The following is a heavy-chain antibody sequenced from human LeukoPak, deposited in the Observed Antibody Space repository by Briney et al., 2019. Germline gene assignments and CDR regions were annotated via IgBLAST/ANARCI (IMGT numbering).Heavy chain of an antibody. CDR3: ARSWSSSGSYYFDY. D-gene: IGHD6-19*01. J-gene: IGHJ4*02. Sequence: SETLSLTCTVSGGSISSSSYYWGWIRQPPGKGLEWIGSIYYSGSTYYNPSLKSRVTISVDTSKNQFSLKLSSVTPEDTAVYYCARSWSSSGSYYFDYWGQGTLVTVSS. CDR2: IYYSGST. CDR1: GGSISSSSYY. V-gene: IGHV4-39*01.